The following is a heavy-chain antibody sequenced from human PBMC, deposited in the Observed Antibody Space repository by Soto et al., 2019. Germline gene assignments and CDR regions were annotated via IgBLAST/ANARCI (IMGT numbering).Heavy chain of an antibody. V-gene: IGHV1-69*13. CDR2: IIPIFGTA. CDR3: ARDPGGIAAAPTGYYYGMDV. CDR1: GGTFSSYA. J-gene: IGHJ6*02. Sequence: SVKVSCKASGGTFSSYAISWVRQAPGQGLEWMGGIIPIFGTANYAQKFQGRVTITADESTSTAYMELSSLRPEDTAVYYCARDPGGIAAAPTGYYYGMDVWGQGTTVTVSS. D-gene: IGHD6-13*01.